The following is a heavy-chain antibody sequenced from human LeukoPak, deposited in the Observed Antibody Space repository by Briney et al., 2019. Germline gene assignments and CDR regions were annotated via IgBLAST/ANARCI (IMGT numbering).Heavy chain of an antibody. CDR3: ARISGGRSSEWYFDY. J-gene: IGHJ4*01. V-gene: IGHV3-7*02. CDR2: IKQDGSET. Sequence: GGSLRLSCEASGLTFGDYWMTWVRQAPGKGPECVANIKQDGSETHYVDSVKGRFTISKDNSKNTLYLQMNSLREEDTALYYCARISGGRSSEWYFDYWGQGTLVTVSS. D-gene: IGHD1-26*01. CDR1: GLTFGDYW.